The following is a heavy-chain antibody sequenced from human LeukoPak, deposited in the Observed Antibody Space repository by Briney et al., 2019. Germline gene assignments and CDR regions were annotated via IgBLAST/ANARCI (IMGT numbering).Heavy chain of an antibody. CDR2: ISSSGSTI. J-gene: IGHJ4*02. CDR1: GFTFSSYE. D-gene: IGHD3-10*01. CDR3: ARPMVRGIIRQAFDY. Sequence: GGSLRLSCAASGFTFSSYEMNWVRQAPGKGLEWVSYISSSGSTIYYADSVKGRFTISRDNAKNTLYLQMNSLRAEDTAVYYCARPMVRGIIRQAFDYWGQGTLVTVSS. V-gene: IGHV3-48*03.